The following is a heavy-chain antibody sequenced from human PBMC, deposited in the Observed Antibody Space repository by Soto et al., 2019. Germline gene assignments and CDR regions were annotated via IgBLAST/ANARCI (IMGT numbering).Heavy chain of an antibody. Sequence: GGSLRLSCAASGFTFSSYGMHWVRQAPGKGLEWVAVISYDGSNKYYADSVKGRFTISRDNSKNTLYLQMNSLRAEDTAVYYCAKADYYDSSGYYYRPLYYYYGMDVWGQGTTVTVSS. D-gene: IGHD3-22*01. CDR2: ISYDGSNK. CDR1: GFTFSSYG. CDR3: AKADYYDSSGYYYRPLYYYYGMDV. J-gene: IGHJ6*02. V-gene: IGHV3-30*18.